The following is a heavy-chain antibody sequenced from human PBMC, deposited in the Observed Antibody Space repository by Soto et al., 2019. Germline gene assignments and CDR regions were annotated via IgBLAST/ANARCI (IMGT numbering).Heavy chain of an antibody. CDR3: ARLNYYGSGSYSHYYYYYGMDV. CDR2: IIPIFGTA. CDR1: GGTFSSYA. J-gene: IGHJ6*02. V-gene: IGHV1-69*06. D-gene: IGHD3-10*01. Sequence: GASVKVSCKASGGTFSSYAISWVRQAPGQGLEWMGGIIPIFGTANYAQKLQGRVTITADKSTSTAYMELSSLRSEDTAVYYCARLNYYGSGSYSHYYYYYGMDVWGQGTTVTVSS.